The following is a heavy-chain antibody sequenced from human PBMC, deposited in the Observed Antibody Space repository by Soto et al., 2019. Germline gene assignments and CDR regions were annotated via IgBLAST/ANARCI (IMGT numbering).Heavy chain of an antibody. D-gene: IGHD6-19*01. CDR1: GFTFSSYG. CDR3: AKGEWLVQGYYGMDV. CDR2: ISYDGSNK. V-gene: IGHV3-30*18. Sequence: GGSLRLSCAASGFTFSSYGMHWVRQAPGKGLEWVAVISYDGSNKYYADSVKGRFTISRDKSKNTLYLQMNSLRAEDTAVYYCAKGEWLVQGYYGMDVWGQGTTVTVSS. J-gene: IGHJ6*02.